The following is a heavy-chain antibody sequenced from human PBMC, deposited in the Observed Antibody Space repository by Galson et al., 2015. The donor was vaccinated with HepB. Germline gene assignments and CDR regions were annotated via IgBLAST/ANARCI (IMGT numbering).Heavy chain of an antibody. J-gene: IGHJ5*02. D-gene: IGHD3-10*01. CDR1: GYTFTSYA. CDR3: ARGRVGSSRERVYCGSDSTRGDNWFDP. V-gene: IGHV1-3*01. Sequence: SVKVSCKASGYTFTSYAMHWVRKAPGQRLEWMGWINAGNGNTKYSQKFQGRVTITRDTSASTAYMELSSLRSEDTAVYYCARGRVGSSRERVYCGSDSTRGDNWFDPWGQGTLVTVSS. CDR2: INAGNGNT.